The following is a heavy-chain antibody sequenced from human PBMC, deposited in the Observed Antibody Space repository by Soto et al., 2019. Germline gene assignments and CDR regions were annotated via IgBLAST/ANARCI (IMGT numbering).Heavy chain of an antibody. CDR1: GGSFSGYY. CDR3: ASTDYDSSGYFL. D-gene: IGHD3-22*01. V-gene: IGHV4-34*01. Sequence: SETLSLTCAVYGGSFSGYYWSWIRQPPGKGLEWIGEINHSGSTNYNPSLKSRVTISVDTSKNQFSLKLSSVTAADTAVYYCASTDYDSSGYFLWGQGTLITV. J-gene: IGHJ4*02. CDR2: INHSGST.